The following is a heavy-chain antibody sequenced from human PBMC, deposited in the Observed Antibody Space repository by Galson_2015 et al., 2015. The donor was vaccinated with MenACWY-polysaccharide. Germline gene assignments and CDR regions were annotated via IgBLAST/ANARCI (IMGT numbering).Heavy chain of an antibody. D-gene: IGHD4-17*01. V-gene: IGHV1-2*02. CDR2: INPNSGGT. CDR3: ARAYVATVTTDYFDY. J-gene: IGHJ4*02. Sequence: SVKVSCKASGYTFTGYYMHWVRQAPGQGLEWMGWINPNSGGTNYAQKFQGRVTMTRDTSISTAYMGLSRLRSDDTAVYYCARAYVATVTTDYFDYWGQGTLVTVSS. CDR1: GYTFTGYY.